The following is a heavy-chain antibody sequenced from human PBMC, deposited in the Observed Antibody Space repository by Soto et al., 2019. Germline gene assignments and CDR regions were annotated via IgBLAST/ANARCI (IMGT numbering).Heavy chain of an antibody. CDR1: GFTFSSYA. CDR2: ISGGGDST. J-gene: IGHJ4*02. D-gene: IGHD3-3*01. CDR3: AKNTYDLWSGLDY. Sequence: GGSLRLSCAASGFTFSSYAMSWVRQAPGKGLDWVSTISGGGDSTYYSDSVKGRFTISRDNSKNTLYLQMNSLRAEDTAVYYCAKNTYDLWSGLDYWGQGTLVTVSS. V-gene: IGHV3-23*01.